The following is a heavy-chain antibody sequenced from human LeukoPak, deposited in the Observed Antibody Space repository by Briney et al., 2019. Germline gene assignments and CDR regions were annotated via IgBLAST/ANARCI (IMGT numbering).Heavy chain of an antibody. J-gene: IGHJ5*01. Sequence: PGGSLRLSCEASGFTFSNYGMHWVRQAPGKGLEWVAVISSDGGTDYYADPVKGRLTISRDGSKNTMYLQMNSLRTEDTAVYYCTREGMGTSFSAWFHPWGQGTLVTVSS. V-gene: IGHV3-30*03. CDR3: TREGMGTSFSAWFHP. CDR2: ISSDGGTD. CDR1: GFTFSNYG. D-gene: IGHD1-7*01.